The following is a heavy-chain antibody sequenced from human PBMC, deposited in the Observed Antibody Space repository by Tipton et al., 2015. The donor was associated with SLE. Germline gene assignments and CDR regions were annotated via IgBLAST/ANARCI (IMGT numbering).Heavy chain of an antibody. CDR1: GFTFSNFA. Sequence: GSLRLSCAASGFTFSNFAISWVRQAPGKGLEWVSAIYAGGTAYYMDSVKGRFTVSRDNSMNTLYLQMNSLRPEDTAVYYCAREGAVTGWLDPWGQGTLVTVSS. CDR3: AREGAVTGWLDP. CDR2: IYAGGTA. D-gene: IGHD6-19*01. V-gene: IGHV3-23*03. J-gene: IGHJ5*02.